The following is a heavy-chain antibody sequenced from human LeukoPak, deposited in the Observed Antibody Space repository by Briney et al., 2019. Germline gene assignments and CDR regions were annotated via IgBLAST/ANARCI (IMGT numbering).Heavy chain of an antibody. Sequence: PSQTLSLTCTVSGGSISSGGYYWSWIRQHPGKGLEWIGYIYYSGSTYYNPSLKSRVTISVDTSKNQFSLKLSSVTAADTAVYYCARENGNWGFFYYWGQGTLVTVSS. CDR3: ARENGNWGFFYY. CDR1: GGSISSGGYY. J-gene: IGHJ4*02. D-gene: IGHD7-27*01. CDR2: IYYSGST. V-gene: IGHV4-31*03.